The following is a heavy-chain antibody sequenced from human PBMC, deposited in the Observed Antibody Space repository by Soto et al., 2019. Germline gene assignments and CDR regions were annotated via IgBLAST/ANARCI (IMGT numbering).Heavy chain of an antibody. Sequence: EVQLLESGGGLVQPGGSLRLSCAASGFTFSSYAMSWVRQAPGKGLEWVSAISGSGGSTYHADSVKGRFTISRDNSKNTLYLQMNSLRAEDTAVYYCAKDRSGWYVSEYFQHWGQGTLVTVSS. D-gene: IGHD6-19*01. CDR2: ISGSGGST. V-gene: IGHV3-23*01. J-gene: IGHJ1*01. CDR1: GFTFSSYA. CDR3: AKDRSGWYVSEYFQH.